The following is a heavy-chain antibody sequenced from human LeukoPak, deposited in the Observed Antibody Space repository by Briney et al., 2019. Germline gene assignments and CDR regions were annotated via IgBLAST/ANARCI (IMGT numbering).Heavy chain of an antibody. Sequence: SGGSLRLSCAASGFTFDDYGMSWVRQAPGKGLEWVSGINWNGGSTGYADSVKGRFTTSRDNAKNCLYLQMNSLRAEDTALYYCARDGYSGYDSQDDYWGQGTLVTVSS. J-gene: IGHJ4*02. CDR2: INWNGGST. CDR3: ARDGYSGYDSQDDY. CDR1: GFTFDDYG. V-gene: IGHV3-20*04. D-gene: IGHD5-12*01.